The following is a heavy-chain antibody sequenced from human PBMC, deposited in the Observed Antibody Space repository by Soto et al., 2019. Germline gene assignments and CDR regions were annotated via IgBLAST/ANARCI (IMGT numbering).Heavy chain of an antibody. D-gene: IGHD2-2*01. CDR2: IIPIFGTT. J-gene: IGHJ3*02. CDR3: ARELPAGPGTFREAALDI. V-gene: IGHV1-69*13. CDR1: GGTFSNYA. Sequence: GASVKVSCKASGGTFSNYAFSWVRQAPGQGLDWMGTIIPIFGTTNFAQKFQGRVTMTADESTTTVYMELSSLRSDDTAVYYCARELPAGPGTFREAALDIWGQGTTVTVSS.